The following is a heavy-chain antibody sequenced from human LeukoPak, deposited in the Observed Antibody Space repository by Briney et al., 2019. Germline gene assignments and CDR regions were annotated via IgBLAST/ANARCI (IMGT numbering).Heavy chain of an antibody. V-gene: IGHV6-1*01. D-gene: IGHD3-16*02. CDR1: GDSVSSNSAA. CDR2: TYYRSKWYN. Sequence: SQTLSLTCAISGDSVSSNSAAWNWIRQSSSRGLEWLGRTYYRSKWYNDYAVSVKSRITINPDTSKNQFSLQLNSVTPEDTAVYYCARVRTHYVWGSYRYGAFDIWGQGTMVTVSS. J-gene: IGHJ3*02. CDR3: ARVRTHYVWGSYRYGAFDI.